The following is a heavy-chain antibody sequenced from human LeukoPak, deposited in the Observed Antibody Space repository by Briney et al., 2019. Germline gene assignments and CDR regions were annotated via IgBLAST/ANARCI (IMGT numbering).Heavy chain of an antibody. J-gene: IGHJ4*02. CDR1: GFTFSSYA. CDR2: ISDSGGST. Sequence: GGSLRLSCAASGFTFSSYAMSWVRQAPGKGLEWVSTISDSGGSTYYADSVKGRFTISRDNSKNTLYLQMNSLRAEDTAVYYCAKDSRNLPFDYWGQGTLVTVSS. D-gene: IGHD1-14*01. CDR3: AKDSRNLPFDY. V-gene: IGHV3-23*01.